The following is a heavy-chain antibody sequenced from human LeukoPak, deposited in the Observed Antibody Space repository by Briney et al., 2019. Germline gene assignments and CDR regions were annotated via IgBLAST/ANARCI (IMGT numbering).Heavy chain of an antibody. CDR2: IIPIFGTA. V-gene: IGHV1-69*13. CDR1: GGTFNSYA. Sequence: SVKVSCKASGGTFNSYAISWVRQAPGQGLEWMGGIIPIFGTANYAQKFQGRVTITADESTSTAYMELSSLRSEDTAVYYCARDIGSIAAGQDYYYYYGMDVWGQGTTVTVSS. J-gene: IGHJ6*02. D-gene: IGHD6-13*01. CDR3: ARDIGSIAAGQDYYYYYGMDV.